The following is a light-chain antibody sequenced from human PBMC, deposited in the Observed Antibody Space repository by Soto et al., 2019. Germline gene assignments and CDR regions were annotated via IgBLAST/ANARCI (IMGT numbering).Light chain of an antibody. Sequence: QSVLTQPPSASGTPGQRVTFSCSGSSSNIGSNYVYWYQQFPGTAPKLLIYRNNQRPSGVPDRFSGSKSGTSASLAISGLRSEDEADYYCAAWDDSLSGNVFGVGTKVTAL. CDR2: RNN. CDR1: SSNIGSNY. J-gene: IGLJ1*01. CDR3: AAWDDSLSGNV. V-gene: IGLV1-47*01.